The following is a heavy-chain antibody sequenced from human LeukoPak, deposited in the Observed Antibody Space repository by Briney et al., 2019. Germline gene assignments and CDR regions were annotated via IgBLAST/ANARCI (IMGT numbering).Heavy chain of an antibody. CDR3: AKGYDFWSGYYLVDY. Sequence: GGSLRLSCAASGFAFSSYAMSWVRQAPGKGLEWVSAISGSGGSTYYADSVKGRFTISRDNSKNTLYLQMNSLRAEDTAVYYCAKGYDFWSGYYLVDYWGQGTLVTVSS. CDR2: ISGSGGST. CDR1: GFAFSSYA. J-gene: IGHJ4*02. D-gene: IGHD3-3*01. V-gene: IGHV3-23*01.